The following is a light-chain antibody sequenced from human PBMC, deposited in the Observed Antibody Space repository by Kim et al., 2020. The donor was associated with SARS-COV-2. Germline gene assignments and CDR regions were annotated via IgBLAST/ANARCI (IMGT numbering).Light chain of an antibody. CDR1: QYVTRG. V-gene: IGKV1-5*01. J-gene: IGKJ1*01. CDR3: QHRQT. Sequence: DIQMTQPPSTLPASVGDRVTITCRATQYVTRGLAWYQQRPGRAPKLLIYDASTLDRGVPSRFRGSGSGTEFTLTINSLQPDDFASYYCQHRQTFGQGTKVEIK. CDR2: DAS.